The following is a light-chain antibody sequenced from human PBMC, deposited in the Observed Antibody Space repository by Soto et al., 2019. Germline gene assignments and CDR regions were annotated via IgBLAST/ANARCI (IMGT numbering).Light chain of an antibody. Sequence: EIVLTQSPGTLSLSPGERATLSCGASQTVTSNCLAWYQQKPGQAPRLLIFGASIRVTGIPDRFIGSGSGTDFTLTISRLEPEDFAVYYCQHYVTSLTTFGQGTKVDIK. CDR3: QHYVTSLTT. CDR2: GAS. V-gene: IGKV3-20*01. CDR1: QTVTSNC. J-gene: IGKJ1*01.